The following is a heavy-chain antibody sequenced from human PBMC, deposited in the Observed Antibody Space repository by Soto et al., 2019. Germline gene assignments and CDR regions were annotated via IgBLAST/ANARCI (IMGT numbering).Heavy chain of an antibody. CDR3: AKEKTYSSGWNGMDV. J-gene: IGHJ6*02. CDR2: ISGSGGST. CDR1: GFTFSSYA. Sequence: EVQLLESGGGLVQPGGSLRLSCAASGFTFSSYAMSWVRQAPGKGLEWVSAISGSGGSTYYADSVKGRFTISRDNSKNTLYVQMISLRAEDTAVYYCAKEKTYSSGWNGMDVCGQGTTVTLSS. V-gene: IGHV3-23*01. D-gene: IGHD6-19*01.